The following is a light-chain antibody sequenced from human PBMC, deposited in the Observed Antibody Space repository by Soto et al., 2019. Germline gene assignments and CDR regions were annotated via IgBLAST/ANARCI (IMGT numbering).Light chain of an antibody. J-gene: IGLJ2*01. V-gene: IGLV7-46*01. CDR2: DTN. CDR1: TGAVTSGHY. CDR3: LLSFSDSRPGV. Sequence: QTVVTQEPSLTVSPGGTVTLTCGSSTGAVTSGHYPYWFQQKPGQAPVTLIYDTNNRHSWAPARFTGSLLGGKAALTLSGAQPEDEAEYYCLLSFSDSRPGVFGGGTQLTVL.